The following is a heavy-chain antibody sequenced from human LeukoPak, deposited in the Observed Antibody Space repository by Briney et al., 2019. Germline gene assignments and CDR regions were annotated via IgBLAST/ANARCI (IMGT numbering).Heavy chain of an antibody. D-gene: IGHD6-13*01. V-gene: IGHV3-30*02. Sequence: PGGSLRLSCAGSGFSFSSYGMHWVRQAPGKGLEWMAFIRSDGSNKYYADSVKGRFTISRDNAKNSLYLQMNSLRAEDTAVYYCARDTAKDGTIAAAGTNDYWGQGTLVTVSS. CDR2: IRSDGSNK. CDR3: ARDTAKDGTIAAAGTNDY. CDR1: GFSFSSYG. J-gene: IGHJ4*02.